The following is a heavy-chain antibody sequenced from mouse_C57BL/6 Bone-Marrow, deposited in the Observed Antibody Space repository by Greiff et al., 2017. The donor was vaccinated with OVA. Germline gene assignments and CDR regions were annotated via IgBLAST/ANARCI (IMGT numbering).Heavy chain of an antibody. CDR1: GYTFTSYW. Sequence: VQLQQPGAALVKPGASVKMSCKASGYTFTSYWITWVKQRPGHGLEWIGDIYPGSGSTYYNEKFKSKATLTVATSSITAYMQLSSLTSDDSAVYYCAGGYYGYWGQGTTLTVSS. CDR2: IYPGSGST. J-gene: IGHJ2*01. CDR3: AGGYYGY. V-gene: IGHV1-55*01. D-gene: IGHD1-1*01.